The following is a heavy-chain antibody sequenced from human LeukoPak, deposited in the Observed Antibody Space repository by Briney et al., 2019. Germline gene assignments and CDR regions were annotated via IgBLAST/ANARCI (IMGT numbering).Heavy chain of an antibody. D-gene: IGHD3-22*01. CDR1: GFTFSSYA. CDR2: ISYDGSNK. J-gene: IGHJ4*02. Sequence: GGSLRLSCAASGFTFSSYAMHWVCQAPGKGLEWVAVISYDGSNKYYADSVKGRFTISRDNSKNTLYLQMNSLRAEDTAVYYCAKAHGNYDSSGYRYYFDYWGQGTLVTVSS. CDR3: AKAHGNYDSSGYRYYFDY. V-gene: IGHV3-30-3*01.